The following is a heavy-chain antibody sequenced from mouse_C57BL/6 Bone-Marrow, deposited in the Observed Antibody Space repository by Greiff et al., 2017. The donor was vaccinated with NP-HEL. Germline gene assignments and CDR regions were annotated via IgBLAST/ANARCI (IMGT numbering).Heavy chain of an antibody. D-gene: IGHD1-1*02. CDR2: INPSSGYN. CDR3: AREGLLYYYAMDY. V-gene: IGHV1-7*01. Sequence: VQLQQSGAELAKPGASVKLSCKASGYTFTSYWMHWVKQRPGQGLEWIGYINPSSGYNKYNQKFKDKATLTADKSSSTAYLQLSSLTYEDSAVYYCAREGLLYYYAMDYWGQGTSVTVSS. CDR1: GYTFTSYW. J-gene: IGHJ4*01.